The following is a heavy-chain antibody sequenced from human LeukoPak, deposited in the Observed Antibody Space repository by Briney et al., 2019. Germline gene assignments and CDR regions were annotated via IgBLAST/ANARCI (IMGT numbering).Heavy chain of an antibody. CDR2: IYYSGST. CDR1: GGSISSYY. V-gene: IGHV4-59*01. Sequence: SETLSLTCTVSGGSISSYYWSWIRQPPGKGLEWIGYIYYSGSTNYNPSLKSRLTMSVDTSNNQFSLKLSSVTAADTAVYYCASTSGYCSGGNCYSAFDYWGQGTLVTVSS. CDR3: ASTSGYCSGGNCYSAFDY. D-gene: IGHD2-15*01. J-gene: IGHJ4*02.